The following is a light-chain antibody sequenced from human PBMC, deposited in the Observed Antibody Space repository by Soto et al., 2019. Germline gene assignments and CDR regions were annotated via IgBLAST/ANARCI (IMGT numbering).Light chain of an antibody. V-gene: IGKV3-11*01. CDR1: QSVSSY. CDR3: QQRSNWPT. CDR2: DAS. J-gene: IGKJ4*01. Sequence: EIVLTQSPATLSLSPGGRATLSCRASQSVSSYLAWYRQKPGQAPRLLIYDASNRATGIPARFSGSGSGTDFTLTISSLEPEDFAVYYCQQRSNWPTFGGGTKVEIK.